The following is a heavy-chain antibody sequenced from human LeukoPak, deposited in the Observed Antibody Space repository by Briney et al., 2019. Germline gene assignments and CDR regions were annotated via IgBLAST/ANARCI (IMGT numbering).Heavy chain of an antibody. CDR3: ARVSGRLERQSDLDY. CDR1: GFTFASYS. J-gene: IGHJ4*02. Sequence: GGSLRLSCAASGFTFASYSMNWVRQAPGKGLEWVSSISGDSTYIYNAGSVKGRFTISRDNAQASLYLQMISLRADDTSVYYCARVSGRLERQSDLDYWGQGTLVIVSS. V-gene: IGHV3-21*01. CDR2: ISGDSTYI. D-gene: IGHD1-1*01.